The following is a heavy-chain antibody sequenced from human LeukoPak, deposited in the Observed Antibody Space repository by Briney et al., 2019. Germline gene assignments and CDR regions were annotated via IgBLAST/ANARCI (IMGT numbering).Heavy chain of an antibody. CDR1: GFTFSSSW. V-gene: IGHV3-7*03. Sequence: GGSLRLSCVASGFTFSSSWMSRVRRAPGKGLEWVANIKQDGTEEYYVDSAGGRFSISKDNAKNSLYLQMNSLRAEDTAVYYCARDPCHGALDYWGQGALVTVSS. CDR2: IKQDGTEE. D-gene: IGHD2-2*01. CDR3: ARDPCHGALDY. J-gene: IGHJ4*02.